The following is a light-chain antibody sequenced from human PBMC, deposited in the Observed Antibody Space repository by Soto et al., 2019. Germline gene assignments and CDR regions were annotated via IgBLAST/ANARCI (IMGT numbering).Light chain of an antibody. CDR2: HAS. Sequence: DIQMTQSPSTLSASVGNRVTISCRASQSISGWLAWYQQKPGRAPTLLIYHASTLESGVPSRFSRSGSGTEFTLTIISMQPDEVATDYCKPYNTYLSVGKGTKGEIK. J-gene: IGKJ1*01. CDR1: QSISGW. V-gene: IGKV1-5*01. CDR3: KPYNTYLS.